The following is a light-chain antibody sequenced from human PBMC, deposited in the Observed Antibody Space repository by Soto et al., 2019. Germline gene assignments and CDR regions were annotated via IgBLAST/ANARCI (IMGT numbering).Light chain of an antibody. CDR2: AAS. CDR1: QSISIY. CDR3: QQSYITPIT. Sequence: DIQMTQSPSSLSASVGDRVTITCRASQSISIYLNWYQQKPGKAPELLIYAASSLQSGFPSRFSGRGSGTDFALTISSLQPEDFATYSCQQSYITPITFGQVTLLEIK. J-gene: IGKJ5*01. V-gene: IGKV1-39*01.